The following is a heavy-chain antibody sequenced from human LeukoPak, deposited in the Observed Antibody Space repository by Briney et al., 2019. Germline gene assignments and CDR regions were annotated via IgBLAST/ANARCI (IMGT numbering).Heavy chain of an antibody. D-gene: IGHD6-25*01. J-gene: IGHJ4*02. CDR1: GFTFDDYA. CDR3: SKARGGGRDLFDY. CDR2: ITRDAYSS. V-gene: IGHV3-43D*03. Sequence: GGSLRLSCAASGFTFDDYAMHWVRQAPGKGLEWVSLITRDAYSSFYADSVKGRFTISRDNRKNSLYLQMHSLRAEDSALYYCSKARGGGRDLFDYWGQGTLVTVSS.